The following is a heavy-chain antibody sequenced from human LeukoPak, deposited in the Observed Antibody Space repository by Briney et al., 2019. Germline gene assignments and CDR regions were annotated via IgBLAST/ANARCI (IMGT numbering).Heavy chain of an antibody. J-gene: IGHJ4*02. V-gene: IGHV4-34*01. CDR2: INHSGST. D-gene: IGHD2-15*01. CDR1: GGSFSGYY. Sequence: SETLSLACAVYGGSFSGYYWSWIRQPPGKGLEWIGEINHSGSTNYNPSLKSRVTISVDTSKNQFSLKLSSVTAPDTAVYYCAPGWPTLAYGGQGTLVTVS. CDR3: APGWPTLAY.